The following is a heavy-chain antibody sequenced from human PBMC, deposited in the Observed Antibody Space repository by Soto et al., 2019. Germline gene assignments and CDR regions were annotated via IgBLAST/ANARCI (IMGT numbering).Heavy chain of an antibody. Sequence: PGGSLRLSCAASGFTFSSYSMNWVRQAPGKGLEWVSSISSSSSYIYYADSVKGRFTISRDNAKNSLYLQMNSLRAEDTAVYYCARGSLATVSPYYYYGMDVWGKGTTVTVSS. CDR3: ARGSLATVSPYYYYGMDV. V-gene: IGHV3-21*01. J-gene: IGHJ6*04. CDR1: GFTFSSYS. CDR2: ISSSSSYI. D-gene: IGHD4-17*01.